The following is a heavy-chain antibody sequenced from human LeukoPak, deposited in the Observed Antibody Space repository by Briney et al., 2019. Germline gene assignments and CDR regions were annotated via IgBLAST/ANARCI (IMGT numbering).Heavy chain of an antibody. J-gene: IGHJ4*02. D-gene: IGHD3-10*01. Sequence: PSETLSLTCAVSDYSITNSWWSWVRQSPGMRLEWIGQIFHRGIPNYNPSLKSRVTMSIDKSNNQLSLKMNSVTAADTAVYYCARDFSYHISGSYSHFDFWGQGVLVTVSS. CDR2: IFHRGIP. CDR3: ARDFSYHISGSYSHFDF. CDR1: DYSITNSW. V-gene: IGHV4-4*02.